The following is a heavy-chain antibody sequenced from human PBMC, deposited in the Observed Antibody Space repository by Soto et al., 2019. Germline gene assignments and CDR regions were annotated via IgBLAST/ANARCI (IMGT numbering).Heavy chain of an antibody. J-gene: IGHJ6*04. V-gene: IGHV4-61*01. D-gene: IGHD3-22*01. CDR3: ARDRLDYYDSSGYYSFGMDV. CDR1: GGSVSSGSYY. CDR2: IYYSGST. Sequence: PSETLSLTCTVSGGSVSSGSYYWSWIRQPPGKGLEWIGYIYYSGSTNYNPSLKSRVTISVDTSKNQFSLKLSSVTAADTAVYYCARDRLDYYDSSGYYSFGMDVCGKVSTVIVSS.